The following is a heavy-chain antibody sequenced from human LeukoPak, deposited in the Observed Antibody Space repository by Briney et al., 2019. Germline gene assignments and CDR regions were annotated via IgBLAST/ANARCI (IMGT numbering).Heavy chain of an antibody. CDR1: GFTFSDYW. Sequence: GGSLRLSCIVSGFTFSDYWMNWVRQAPGKGLEWVANIKKDGSEKYYVDSVKGRFTISRDNAKNSVYLQMNSLRAGDTAVYFCAGGTGWLIDYWGQGTLVTVSS. CDR2: IKKDGSEK. V-gene: IGHV3-7*01. D-gene: IGHD6-19*01. J-gene: IGHJ4*02. CDR3: AGGTGWLIDY.